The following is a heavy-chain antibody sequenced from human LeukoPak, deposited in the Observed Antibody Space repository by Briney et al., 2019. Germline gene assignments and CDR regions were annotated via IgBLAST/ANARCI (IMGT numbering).Heavy chain of an antibody. Sequence: SETLSLTCTVSGGSLSSYYWSWIRQPPGKGLEWIGYIYYSGSTNYNPSLKSRVTISVDTSKNQFSLKLSSVTAADTAVYYCARFYGSGSYRYYYYMDVWGKGTTVTVSS. CDR2: IYYSGST. D-gene: IGHD3-10*01. CDR3: ARFYGSGSYRYYYYMDV. J-gene: IGHJ6*03. V-gene: IGHV4-59*12. CDR1: GGSLSSYY.